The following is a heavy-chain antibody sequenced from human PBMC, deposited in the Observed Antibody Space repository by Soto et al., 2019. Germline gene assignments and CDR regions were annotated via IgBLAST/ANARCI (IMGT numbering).Heavy chain of an antibody. Sequence: EVQLLESGGGLVQPGGSLRLSCAASGFTFSSYAMSWVRQAPGKGLEWVSAISGSGGSTYYADSVKGRFTISRDNSKTTLYLQMNSLRAEDTAVYYCAKGRYCISTSCYGSYYYYGMDVWGQGTTVTVSS. J-gene: IGHJ6*02. D-gene: IGHD2-2*01. CDR1: GFTFSSYA. V-gene: IGHV3-23*01. CDR2: ISGSGGST. CDR3: AKGRYCISTSCYGSYYYYGMDV.